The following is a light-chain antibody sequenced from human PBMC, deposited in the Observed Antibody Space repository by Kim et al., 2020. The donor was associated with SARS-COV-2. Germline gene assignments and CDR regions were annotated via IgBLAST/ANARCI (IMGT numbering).Light chain of an antibody. V-gene: IGLV1-44*01. J-gene: IGLJ2*01. CDR3: AAWDDSLNGYVV. CDR2: SNN. CDR1: SSNIGSNT. Sequence: LTQPPSASGTPGQRVTISCSGSSSNIGSNTVNWYQQLPGTAPKLLIYSNNQRPSGVPDRFSGSKSGTSASLAISGLQSEDEADYYCAAWDDSLNGYVVFGGGTQLTVL.